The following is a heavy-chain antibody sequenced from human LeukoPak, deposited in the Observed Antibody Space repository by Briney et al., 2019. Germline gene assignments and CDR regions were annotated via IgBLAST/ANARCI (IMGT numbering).Heavy chain of an antibody. CDR2: ISGSGGST. V-gene: IGHV3-23*01. Sequence: GGSLRLSCAASGFTFSSYAMSWVRQAPGKGLEWVSAISGSGGSTYYADSVKGRFTISRDNSKNTLYLQMNSLRAEDTDVYYYAKVYDSSGYFFDYWGQGTLVTVSS. CDR1: GFTFSSYA. J-gene: IGHJ4*02. CDR3: AKVYDSSGYFFDY. D-gene: IGHD3-22*01.